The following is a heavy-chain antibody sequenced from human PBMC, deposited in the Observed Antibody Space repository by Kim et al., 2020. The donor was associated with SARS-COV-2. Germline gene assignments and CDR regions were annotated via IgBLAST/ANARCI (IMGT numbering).Heavy chain of an antibody. CDR1: GFTFSSYA. Sequence: GGSLRLSCAASGFTFSSYAMSWVRQAPGKGLEWVSAISGSGGSTYYADSVKGRFTISRDNSKNTLYLQMNSLRAEDTAVYYCAKGGYYYDSSGYFGYWGQGTLVTVSS. CDR3: AKGGYYYDSSGYFGY. J-gene: IGHJ4*02. CDR2: ISGSGGST. D-gene: IGHD3-22*01. V-gene: IGHV3-23*01.